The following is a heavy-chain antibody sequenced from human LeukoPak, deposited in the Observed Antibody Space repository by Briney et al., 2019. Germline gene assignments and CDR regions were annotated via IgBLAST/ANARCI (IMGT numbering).Heavy chain of an antibody. D-gene: IGHD2-2*01. CDR2: IYYSGST. V-gene: IGHV4-59*08. CDR1: GGSISSYY. CDR3: ARSYCSSTSCYGDYYMDV. Sequence: PSETLSLTCTVSGGSISSYYWSWIRQPPGKGLEWIGYIYYSGSTNYNPSLKSRVTISVDTSKNQFSLNLSSVTAADTAVYYCARSYCSSTSCYGDYYMDVWGKGTTVTISS. J-gene: IGHJ6*03.